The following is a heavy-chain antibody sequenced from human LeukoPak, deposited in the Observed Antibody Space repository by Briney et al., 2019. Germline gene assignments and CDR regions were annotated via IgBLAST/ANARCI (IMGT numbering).Heavy chain of an antibody. V-gene: IGHV5-51*01. CDR1: GYSFTSYW. D-gene: IGHD2-21*02. CDR3: ARQGVVYCGGDCYEFDY. Sequence: KTGESLKISCKGSGYSFTSYWIGWVRQMPGKGLEWMGIIYPGDSDTRYSPSFQGQVTISADKSISTAYLQWSSLKASDTAMYYCARQGVVYCGGDCYEFDYWGQGTLVTVSS. CDR2: IYPGDSDT. J-gene: IGHJ4*02.